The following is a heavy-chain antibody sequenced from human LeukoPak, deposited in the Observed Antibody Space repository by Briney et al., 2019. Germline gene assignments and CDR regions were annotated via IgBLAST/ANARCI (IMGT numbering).Heavy chain of an antibody. Sequence: PSETLSLTCTVSGGSISSYYWSWIRQPPGKGLEWIGYIYYSGSTNYNPSLKSRVTISVDTSKNQFSLKLSSVTAADTAVYYCARVGNYYDSSDFDYWGQGTLVTVSS. V-gene: IGHV4-59*08. CDR1: GGSISSYY. CDR2: IYYSGST. CDR3: ARVGNYYDSSDFDY. J-gene: IGHJ4*02. D-gene: IGHD3-22*01.